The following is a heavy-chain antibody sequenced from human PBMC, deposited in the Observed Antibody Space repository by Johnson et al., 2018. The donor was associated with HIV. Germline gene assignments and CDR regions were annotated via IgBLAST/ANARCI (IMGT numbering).Heavy chain of an antibody. D-gene: IGHD3-22*01. V-gene: IGHV3-64*04. CDR1: GFTFRSYS. CDR3: AKVGPWQDYYDSSGYYHNAFDI. Sequence: QVQLVESGGGVVQSGRSLRLSSAASGFTFRSYSMHWVSSISGGSTYYADSRKGRFTISRDNSKNTLYLQMNSLRAEDTAVYYCAKVGPWQDYYDSSGYYHNAFDIWGQGTMVTVSS. J-gene: IGHJ3*02. CDR2: ISGGST.